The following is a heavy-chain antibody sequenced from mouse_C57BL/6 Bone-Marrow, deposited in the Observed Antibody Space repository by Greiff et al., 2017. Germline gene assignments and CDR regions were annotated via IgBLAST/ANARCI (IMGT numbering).Heavy chain of an antibody. D-gene: IGHD2-2*01. CDR1: GYTFTSYT. V-gene: IGHV1-4*01. CDR3: ARRRWLRRVYAMDY. CDR2: INPSSGYT. Sequence: QVQLQQSGAELARPGASVKMSCKASGYTFTSYTMHWVKQRPGQGLEWIGYINPSSGYTKYNQKFKDKATLTADKSSSTAYMQLSRLTSEDSAVYYCARRRWLRRVYAMDYWGQGTSVTVSS. J-gene: IGHJ4*01.